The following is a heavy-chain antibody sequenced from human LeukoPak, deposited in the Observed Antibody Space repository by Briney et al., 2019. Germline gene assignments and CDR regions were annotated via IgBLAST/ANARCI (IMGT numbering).Heavy chain of an antibody. D-gene: IGHD2-2*01. V-gene: IGHV3-7*01. CDR2: IRQDGSEK. CDR3: ARDFSAQVPVTIHDNWFDP. Sequence: GGSLRLSCAASGFTFRSYWMSWLRQAPGKGPEWVANIRQDGSEKYYMDSVKGRFTISRDNAKKSLYLQMNSLRADDTAMYYCARDFSAQVPVTIHDNWFDPWGQGTLVIV. CDR1: GFTFRSYW. J-gene: IGHJ5*02.